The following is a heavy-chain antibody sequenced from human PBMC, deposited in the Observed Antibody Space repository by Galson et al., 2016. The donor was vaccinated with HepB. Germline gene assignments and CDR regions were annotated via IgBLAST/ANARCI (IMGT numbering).Heavy chain of an antibody. J-gene: IGHJ4*02. V-gene: IGHV3-74*01. Sequence: SLRLSCAASGFTFSSYWMHWVRQAPGKGLEWVSRINSAGTDTAYADSVKGRFTISRDNAKHTLFLQMNSLRVEDTAVYFCARDHGSGWYYFDYWGQGSLVTVSS. D-gene: IGHD6-19*01. CDR1: GFTFSSYW. CDR2: INSAGTDT. CDR3: ARDHGSGWYYFDY.